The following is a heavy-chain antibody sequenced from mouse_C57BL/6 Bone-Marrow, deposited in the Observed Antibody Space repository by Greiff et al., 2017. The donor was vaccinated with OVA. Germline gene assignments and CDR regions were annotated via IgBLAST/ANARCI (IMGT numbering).Heavy chain of an antibody. V-gene: IGHV5-4*01. D-gene: IGHD2-5*01. CDR2: ISDGGSYT. Sequence: EVKLMESGGGLVKPGGSLKLSCAASGFTFSSYAMSWVRQTPEKRLEWVATISDGGSYTYYPDNVKGRFTISRDNAKNNLYLQMRHLKSDDTAMYYCAREEYSNYGIWYFDFWGTGTTVTVSS. J-gene: IGHJ1*03. CDR3: AREEYSNYGIWYFDF. CDR1: GFTFSSYA.